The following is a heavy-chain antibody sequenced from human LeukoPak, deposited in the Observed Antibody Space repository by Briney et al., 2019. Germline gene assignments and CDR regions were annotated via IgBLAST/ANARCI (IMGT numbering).Heavy chain of an antibody. D-gene: IGHD1-26*01. CDR2: IYYSGST. CDR1: GGSISSGNYY. V-gene: IGHV4-39*07. CDR3: ARDRIVGATSDAFDI. J-gene: IGHJ3*02. Sequence: SETLSLTCTVSGGSISSGNYYWGWIRQPPGKGLEWIGSIYYSGSTYYNPSLKSRVTISVDTSKNQFSLKLSSVTAADTAVYYCARDRIVGATSDAFDIWGQGTMVTVSS.